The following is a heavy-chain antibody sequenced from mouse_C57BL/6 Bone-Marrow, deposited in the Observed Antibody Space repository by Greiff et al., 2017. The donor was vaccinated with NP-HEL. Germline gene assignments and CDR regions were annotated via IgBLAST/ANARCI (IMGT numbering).Heavy chain of an antibody. V-gene: IGHV1-64*01. Sequence: QVQLQQPGAELVKPGASVKLSCKASGYTFTSYWMHWVKQRPGQGLEWIGMIHPNSGSTNYNEKFKSKATLTVDKSSSTAYMQLSSLTSENSAVYYCARDYPYYFDYWGKGTTLTVSS. CDR3: ARDYPYYFDY. CDR1: GYTFTSYW. CDR2: IHPNSGST. J-gene: IGHJ2*01. D-gene: IGHD2-4*01.